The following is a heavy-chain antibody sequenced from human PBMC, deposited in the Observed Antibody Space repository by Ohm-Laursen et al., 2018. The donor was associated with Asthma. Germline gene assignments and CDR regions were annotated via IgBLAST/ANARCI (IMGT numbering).Heavy chain of an antibody. CDR2: MSYRGGI. CDR3: ARLDWVQSMFDS. V-gene: IGHV4-59*02. Sequence: GTLSLTCAVSGASVGDSDWSRVRQPPGRELEFIAYMSYRGGINYNPSLQSRVTLSIDTSKNQVSLRLISVTAADTALYFCARLDWVQSMFDSWGQGNLVTVSS. J-gene: IGHJ4*02. D-gene: IGHD3-9*01. CDR1: GASVGDSD.